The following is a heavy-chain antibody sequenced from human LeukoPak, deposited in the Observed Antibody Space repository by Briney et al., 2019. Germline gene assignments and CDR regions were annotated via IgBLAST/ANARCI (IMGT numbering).Heavy chain of an antibody. V-gene: IGHV5-51*01. CDR1: GYTFATSW. Sequence: GESLKISCKASGYTFATSWIGWVRQMPGKGLEYMGIIYPGGSDTRFGPSFQGQVTLSADRATNTAYLQWSSLKASDTGIYYCVRPGGTYKSYHPIENWGQGSLVTVSS. CDR3: VRPGGTYKSYHPIEN. CDR2: IYPGGSDT. J-gene: IGHJ4*02. D-gene: IGHD1-26*01.